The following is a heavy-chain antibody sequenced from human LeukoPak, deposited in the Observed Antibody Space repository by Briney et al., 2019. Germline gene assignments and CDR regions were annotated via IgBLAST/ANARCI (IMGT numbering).Heavy chain of an antibody. J-gene: IGHJ5*02. V-gene: IGHV4-59*12. Sequence: SETLSLTCTVSGGSISSYYWSWIRQPPGKGLEWIGYIYYSGSTNYNPSLKSRVTISVDTSKNQFSLKLSSVTAADTAVYYCARGGDFWSGLNWFDPWGQGTLVTVSS. D-gene: IGHD3-3*01. CDR2: IYYSGST. CDR1: GGSISSYY. CDR3: ARGGDFWSGLNWFDP.